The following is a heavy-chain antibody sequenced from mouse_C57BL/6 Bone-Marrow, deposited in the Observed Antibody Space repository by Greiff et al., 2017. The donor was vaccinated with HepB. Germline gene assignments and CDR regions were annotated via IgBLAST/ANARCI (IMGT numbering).Heavy chain of an antibody. J-gene: IGHJ2*01. CDR3: TANYYDDY. Sequence: EVKLMESGGGLVQPGGSMKLSCVASGFTFSNYWMNWVRQSPEKGLEWVAQIRLKSDNYATHYAESVKGRFTISRDDSKSSVYLQMNNLRAEDTGIYYCTANYYDDYWGQGTTLTVSS. V-gene: IGHV6-3*01. CDR1: GFTFSNYW. CDR2: IRLKSDNYAT.